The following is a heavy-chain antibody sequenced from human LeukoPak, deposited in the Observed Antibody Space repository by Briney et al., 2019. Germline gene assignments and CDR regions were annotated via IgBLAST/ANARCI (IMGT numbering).Heavy chain of an antibody. D-gene: IGHD3-22*01. CDR2: INPNSGGT. V-gene: IGHV1-2*02. J-gene: IGHJ4*02. Sequence: EASVKVSCKASGYTFTSYGISWVLQAPGQGLEWMGWINPNSGGTNYAQKFQGRVTMTRDTSISTAYMELSRLRSDDTAVYYCARESGEYSHDSSQGRDYYFDYWGQGTLVTVSS. CDR1: GYTFTSYG. CDR3: ARESGEYSHDSSQGRDYYFDY.